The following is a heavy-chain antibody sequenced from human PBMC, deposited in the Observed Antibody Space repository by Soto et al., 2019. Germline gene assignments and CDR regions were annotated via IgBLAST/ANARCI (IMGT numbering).Heavy chain of an antibody. J-gene: IGHJ6*02. D-gene: IGHD3-16*01. Sequence: GGSLRLSCAASGFTFSSYDMHWVRQATGKGLEWVSAIGTAGDTYYPGSVKGRFTISRENAKNSLYLQMNSLRAEDTAVYYCARGYVAGDVEAGHYYYYGMDVWGQGTTVTVSS. CDR2: IGTAGDT. CDR1: GFTFSSYD. V-gene: IGHV3-13*01. CDR3: ARGYVAGDVEAGHYYYYGMDV.